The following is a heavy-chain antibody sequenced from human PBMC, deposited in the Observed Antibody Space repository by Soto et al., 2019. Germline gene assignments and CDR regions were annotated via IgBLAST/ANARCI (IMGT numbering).Heavy chain of an antibody. CDR1: GYTFTGYY. J-gene: IGHJ4*02. Sequence: ASVKVSCKASGYTFTGYYMHWVRQAPGQGLEWMGWINPNSGGTNYAQKFQGRVTMTRDTSISTAYMELSRLRSDDTAVYYCARELDSSGYYLDSWGQGTLVTVSS. CDR3: ARELDSSGYYLDS. D-gene: IGHD3-22*01. V-gene: IGHV1-2*02. CDR2: INPNSGGT.